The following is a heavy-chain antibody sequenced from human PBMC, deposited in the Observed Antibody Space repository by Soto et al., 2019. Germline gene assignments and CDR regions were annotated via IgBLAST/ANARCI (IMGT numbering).Heavy chain of an antibody. Sequence: GASVKVSCKASGGTFSSYAISWVRQAPGQGLEWMGGIIPIFGTANYAQKFQGRVTITADESTSTAYMELSSLRSEDTAVYYCARVPFPCGGDCYSSVWGQGTTVTVSS. V-gene: IGHV1-69*13. J-gene: IGHJ6*02. CDR1: GGTFSSYA. CDR2: IIPIFGTA. CDR3: ARVPFPCGGDCYSSV. D-gene: IGHD2-21*02.